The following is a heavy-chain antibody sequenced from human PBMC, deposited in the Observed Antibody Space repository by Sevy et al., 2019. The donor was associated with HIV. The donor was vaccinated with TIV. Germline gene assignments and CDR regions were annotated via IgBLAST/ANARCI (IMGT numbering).Heavy chain of an antibody. Sequence: GGSLRLSCTGSGFSFSYYGIHWVRQAPGKGLDWVALISHDGINEYYADSVKGRFTISRDNAKNTLYLQMNSLRAEDTAVYYCARDHSSGWYGLDYYYYYGMDVWGQGTTVTVSS. V-gene: IGHV3-30*03. J-gene: IGHJ6*02. CDR3: ARDHSSGWYGLDYYYYYGMDV. CDR2: ISHDGINE. CDR1: GFSFSYYG. D-gene: IGHD6-19*01.